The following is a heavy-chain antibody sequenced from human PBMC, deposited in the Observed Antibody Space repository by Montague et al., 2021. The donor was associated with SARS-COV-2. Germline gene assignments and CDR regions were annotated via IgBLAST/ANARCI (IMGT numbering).Heavy chain of an antibody. CDR1: GGSIRSSSYY. V-gene: IGHV4-39*01. D-gene: IGHD3-10*01. CDR3: ARPASGIGNAFDV. CDR2: IYYSGST. Sequence: SETLPLTCTVSGGSIRSSSYYWGWIRQPPGKGLEWIGNIYYSGSTYYNPSLKSRVTISVDTSEDQFSLNLNSVTVADTAIYFCARPASGIGNAFDVWGQGTMVNVSS. J-gene: IGHJ3*01.